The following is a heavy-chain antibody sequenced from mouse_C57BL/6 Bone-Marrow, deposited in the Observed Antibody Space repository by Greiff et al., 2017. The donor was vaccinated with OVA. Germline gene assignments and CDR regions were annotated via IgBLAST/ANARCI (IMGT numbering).Heavy chain of an antibody. CDR1: GYTFTDYN. Sequence: DVQLQQSGPELVKPGASVKMSCKASGYTFTDYNMHWVKQSHGKSLEWIGYINPNNGGTSYNQKFKGKATLTVNKSSSTAYMELRSLTSEDSAVYYCARRGGKLAFYFDYWGQGTTLTVSS. D-gene: IGHD4-1*01. CDR2: INPNNGGT. V-gene: IGHV1-22*01. J-gene: IGHJ2*01. CDR3: ARRGGKLAFYFDY.